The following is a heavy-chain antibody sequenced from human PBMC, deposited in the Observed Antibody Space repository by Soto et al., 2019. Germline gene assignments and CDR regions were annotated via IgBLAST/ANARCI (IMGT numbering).Heavy chain of an antibody. CDR2: IIPILGIA. V-gene: IGHV1-69*08. Sequence: QVQLVQSGAEVKKPGSSVKVSCKAAVGTFSSYTISWVRQAPGQGLEWMGRIIPILGIANYAQKFQGRVTITADKATSTAYMELSSLRSEDPAVYYCARDSQSEMATDWGQGTLVTVSS. CDR3: ARDSQSEMATD. CDR1: VGTFSSYT. J-gene: IGHJ4*02. D-gene: IGHD5-12*01.